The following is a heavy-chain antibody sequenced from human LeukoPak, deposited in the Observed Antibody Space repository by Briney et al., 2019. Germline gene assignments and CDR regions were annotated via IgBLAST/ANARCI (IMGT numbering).Heavy chain of an antibody. Sequence: GGSLRLSCAASGFTFSTSWMHWVRQAPGKGLVWVSRINPDGSSTDYADSVKGRFTISRDNAKNTLYLQMNSLRAEDADVYYCVRDMGYYDKVWGQGTLVTVSS. CDR2: INPDGSST. CDR1: GFTFSTSW. CDR3: VRDMGYYDKV. J-gene: IGHJ4*02. D-gene: IGHD3-22*01. V-gene: IGHV3-74*01.